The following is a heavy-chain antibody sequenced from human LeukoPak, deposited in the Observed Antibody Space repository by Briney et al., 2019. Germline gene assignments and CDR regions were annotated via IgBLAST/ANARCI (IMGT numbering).Heavy chain of an antibody. CDR1: GFTVSSNY. J-gene: IGHJ6*03. CDR2: IYSGGST. CDR3: ARAVAVASYYYYMDV. Sequence: PGGSLRLSCAASGFTVSSNYMGWVRQAPGKGLEWVSVIYSGGSTYYADSVKGRFTISRDNSKNTLYLQMNSLRAEDTAVYYCARAVAVASYYYYMDVWGKGTTVTVSS. V-gene: IGHV3-53*01. D-gene: IGHD6-19*01.